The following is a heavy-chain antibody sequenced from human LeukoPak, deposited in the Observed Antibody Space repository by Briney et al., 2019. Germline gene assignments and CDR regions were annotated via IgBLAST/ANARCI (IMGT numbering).Heavy chain of an antibody. D-gene: IGHD3-22*01. V-gene: IGHV3-53*01. Sequence: PGGSLRLSCAASGFTVSSNYMSWVRQAPGKGLEWVSVFYSGGSTYYADSVKGRFTISRDNSKNTLYLQMNSLRAEDTAVYHCARVREYYYDSSGLDAFDIWGQGTMVTVSS. CDR1: GFTVSSNY. CDR2: FYSGGST. CDR3: ARVREYYYDSSGLDAFDI. J-gene: IGHJ3*02.